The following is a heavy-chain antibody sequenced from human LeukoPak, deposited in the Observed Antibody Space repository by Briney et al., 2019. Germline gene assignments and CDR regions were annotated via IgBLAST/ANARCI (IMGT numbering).Heavy chain of an antibody. CDR2: IYYSRTT. CDR3: AREGVTKYYFDY. CDR1: GGFISSYY. Sequence: SETLSLTCTVSGGFISSYYWSWIRQPPGKGLEWIGYIYYSRTTNYNPSLNSRVTISADTSKNQFSLRLNSVTAADTAVYYCAREGVTKYYFDYWGQGTLVTVSS. V-gene: IGHV4-59*01. D-gene: IGHD4-11*01. J-gene: IGHJ4*02.